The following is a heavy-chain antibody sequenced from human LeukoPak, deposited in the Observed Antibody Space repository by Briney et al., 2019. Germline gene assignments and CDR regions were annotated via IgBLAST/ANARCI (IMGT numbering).Heavy chain of an antibody. CDR3: AREFPSSGWLVFDY. D-gene: IGHD6-19*01. J-gene: IGHJ4*02. V-gene: IGHV4-4*07. CDR1: GGSISSYY. CDR2: IYTSGST. Sequence: PSETLSLTCTVSGGSISSYYWSWIRQPAGKGLEWIGRIYTSGSTNYNPSLKSRVTMSVDTSKNQFSLKLSSVTAADTAVYYCAREFPSSGWLVFDYWGQGTLVTVSS.